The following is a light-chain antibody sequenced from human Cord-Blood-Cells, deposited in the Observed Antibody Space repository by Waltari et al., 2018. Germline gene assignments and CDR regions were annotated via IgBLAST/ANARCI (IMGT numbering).Light chain of an antibody. Sequence: SYELSHPPSVSVSPGQTASIPCSGDKMGVTFACWYQQKPGQSPVLVIYQDSKRPSGIPVRFSGSNSGNTATLTFSGTQAMDESDYYCQAWDSSTYVFGTGTKVTVL. CDR2: QDS. J-gene: IGLJ1*01. CDR1: KMGVTF. CDR3: QAWDSSTYV. V-gene: IGLV3-1*01.